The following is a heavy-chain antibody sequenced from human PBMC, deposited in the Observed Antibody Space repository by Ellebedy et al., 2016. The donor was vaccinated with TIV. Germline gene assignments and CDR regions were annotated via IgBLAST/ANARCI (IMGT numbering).Heavy chain of an antibody. J-gene: IGHJ4*02. CDR1: GFTFSSYS. Sequence: GGSLRLSCAASGFTFSSYSINWVRQAPGKGLEWVSYISDSDTIYYADSVRGRFTISRANAKKSVYLQMNSLRVEDTAVYYCARDAMIWIFDSWGQGTLVTVSS. D-gene: IGHD3-22*01. V-gene: IGHV3-48*04. CDR3: ARDAMIWIFDS. CDR2: ISDSDTI.